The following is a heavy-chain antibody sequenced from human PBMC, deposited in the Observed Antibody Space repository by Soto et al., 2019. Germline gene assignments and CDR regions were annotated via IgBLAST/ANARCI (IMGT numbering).Heavy chain of an antibody. CDR3: ARDLAGSNWHHGGWFDP. D-gene: IGHD1-1*01. J-gene: IGHJ5*02. V-gene: IGHV3-7*03. Sequence: GGSLRLSCAASGFTFSTYWMSWVRQAPGKGLEWVANIKQDGSGQYYVDSVKGRFTISRDNAKNSLYLQMNSLRAEDTAVYYCARDLAGSNWHHGGWFDPWGQGILVTVSS. CDR2: IKQDGSGQ. CDR1: GFTFSTYW.